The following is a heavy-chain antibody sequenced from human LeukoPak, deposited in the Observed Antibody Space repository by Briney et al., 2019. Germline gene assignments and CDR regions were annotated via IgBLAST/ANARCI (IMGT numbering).Heavy chain of an antibody. D-gene: IGHD1-14*01. CDR1: GGSFSGYY. CDR3: ARLYPDHDAFDI. J-gene: IGHJ3*02. CDR2: INHSGST. V-gene: IGHV4-34*01. Sequence: SETLSLTCAVYGGSFSGYYWSWIRQPPGKGLEWIGEINHSGSTNYNPSLKSRVTISVDTSKNQFSLQLSSVTAADTAVFYCARLYPDHDAFDIWGPGTMVTVSS.